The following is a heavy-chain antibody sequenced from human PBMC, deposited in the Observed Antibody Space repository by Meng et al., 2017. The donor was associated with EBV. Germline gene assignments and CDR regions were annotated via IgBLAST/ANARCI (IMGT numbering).Heavy chain of an antibody. V-gene: IGHV1-69*01. CDR1: GATFRSDA. CDR3: ASEAGRGFTPDY. D-gene: IGHD3-10*01. Sequence: QVQCLASGAEVKTPGSSVKDSCRTSGATFRSDAVSWVRQAPGQGIEWMGGLIPMVGAPHYAQKFQGRVTIIADESTSTHSMELNSLRSEDTAMYYCASEAGRGFTPDYWGQGTLVTVSS. J-gene: IGHJ4*02. CDR2: LIPMVGAP.